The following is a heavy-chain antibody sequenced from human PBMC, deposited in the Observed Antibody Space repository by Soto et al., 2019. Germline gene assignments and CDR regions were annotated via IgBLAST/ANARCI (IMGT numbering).Heavy chain of an antibody. D-gene: IGHD3-10*01. J-gene: IGHJ4*02. CDR1: GGSISSGCYS. CDR3: DRGSYGAGSDY. Sequence: KPXETLSLTWPVSGGSISSGCYSWSWIRQPPGKGLEWIVYVFHSGITYYSPSLQSRVTISIDGSKNQFYLELASVTAADTAVYYCDRGSYGAGSDYWGQGILVTVSS. CDR2: VFHSGIT. V-gene: IGHV4-30-2*01.